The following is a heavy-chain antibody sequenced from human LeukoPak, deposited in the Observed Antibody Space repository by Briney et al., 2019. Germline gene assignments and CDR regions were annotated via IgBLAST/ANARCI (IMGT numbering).Heavy chain of an antibody. CDR1: GGSISSGSYY. D-gene: IGHD5-12*01. J-gene: IGHJ4*02. CDR3: ARDNGEGLRSGTFDY. CDR2: IYTSGST. V-gene: IGHV4-61*02. Sequence: SQTLSLTCTVSGGSISSGSYYWSRIRQPAGKGLEWIGRIYTSGSTNYNPSLKSRVTISVDTSKNQFSLKLSSVTAADTAVYYCARDNGEGLRSGTFDYWGQGTLVTVSS.